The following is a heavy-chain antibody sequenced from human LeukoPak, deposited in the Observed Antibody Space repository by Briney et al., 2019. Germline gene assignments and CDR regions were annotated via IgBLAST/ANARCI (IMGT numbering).Heavy chain of an antibody. CDR3: ARVLGVYASSGYWGSYYYYGMDV. Sequence: SGGSLRLSCAASGFTFSSYSMNWVRQAPGKGLEWVSSISSSSSYIYYADSVKGRFTISRDNAKNSLYLQMNSLRAEDTAVYYCARVLGVYASSGYWGSYYYYGMDVWGQGTTVTVSS. D-gene: IGHD3-22*01. J-gene: IGHJ6*02. CDR2: ISSSSSYI. V-gene: IGHV3-21*01. CDR1: GFTFSSYS.